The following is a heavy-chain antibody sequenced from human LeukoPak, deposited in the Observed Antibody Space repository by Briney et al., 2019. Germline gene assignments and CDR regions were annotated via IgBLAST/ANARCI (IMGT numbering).Heavy chain of an antibody. CDR3: AKDRSINIAVAGPFDY. CDR2: ISWDSGSI. J-gene: IGHJ4*02. CDR1: GFTFDDYA. Sequence: GRSPRLSCAASGFTFDDYAMHWVRQAPGKGLEWVSGISWDSGSIGYADSVRGRFTISRDNAKNSLYLQMNSLRAEDTALYYCAKDRSINIAVAGPFDYWGQGTLVTVSS. D-gene: IGHD6-19*01. V-gene: IGHV3-9*01.